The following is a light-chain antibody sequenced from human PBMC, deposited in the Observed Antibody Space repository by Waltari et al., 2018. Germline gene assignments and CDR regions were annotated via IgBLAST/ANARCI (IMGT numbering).Light chain of an antibody. CDR1: QSISSY. J-gene: IGKJ1*01. CDR2: DAS. Sequence: EIVLTQSPATLSLSPGERATLSCRASQSISSYLAWYQQKPGQAPRLLIYDASNRATGIPARFSGGGSVTDFTLTISSLEPEDFAVYYCQQRDSWWTFGQGTKVEIK. V-gene: IGKV3-11*01. CDR3: QQRDSWWT.